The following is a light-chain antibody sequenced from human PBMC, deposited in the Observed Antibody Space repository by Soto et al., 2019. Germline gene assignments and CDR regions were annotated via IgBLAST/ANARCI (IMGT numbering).Light chain of an antibody. CDR2: GVN. CDR3: TPYAGSNNPVV. Sequence: QSALTQPPSASGSPGQSVTISCTGTSSDVGSYNYVSWYQQHPDKAPKLIIYGVNERPSGVPDRFSGSKSGNTASLTVSGLQAEDEADYYCTPYAGSNNPVVFGGGTKLTVL. V-gene: IGLV2-8*01. CDR1: SSDVGSYNY. J-gene: IGLJ3*02.